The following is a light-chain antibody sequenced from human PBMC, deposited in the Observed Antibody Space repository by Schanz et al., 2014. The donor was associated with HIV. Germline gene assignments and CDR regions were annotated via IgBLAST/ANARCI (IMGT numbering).Light chain of an antibody. V-gene: IGLV2-8*01. CDR2: DVN. J-gene: IGLJ3*02. CDR3: SSYEGNNILV. CDR1: NNDISTYNY. Sequence: QSALTQPPSASGSPGQSITISCTGLNNDISTYNYVSWYQQNPGKAPNLIIYDVNKRPSAVPDRFSGSRSGNTASLTVSGLQAEDEGDYFCSSYEGNNILVFGGGTKLTVL.